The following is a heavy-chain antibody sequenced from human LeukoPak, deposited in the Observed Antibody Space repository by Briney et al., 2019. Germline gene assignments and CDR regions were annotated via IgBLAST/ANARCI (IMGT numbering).Heavy chain of an antibody. CDR3: AREQRFLEWLYNSDGMDV. D-gene: IGHD3-3*01. CDR2: INHSGST. Sequence: SETLSLTCAVYGGSFSGYYWSWIRQPPGKGLEWIGEINHSGSTNYNPSLKSRVTISVDTSKNQFSLKLSSVTAADTAVYYCAREQRFLEWLYNSDGMDVWGQGTTVTGSS. V-gene: IGHV4-34*01. CDR1: GGSFSGYY. J-gene: IGHJ6*02.